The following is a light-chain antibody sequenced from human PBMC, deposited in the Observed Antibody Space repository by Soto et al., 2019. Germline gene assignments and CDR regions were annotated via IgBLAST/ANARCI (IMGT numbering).Light chain of an antibody. V-gene: IGKV3-20*01. CDR2: ATS. J-gene: IGKJ1*01. CDR3: QQYVTSPRT. CDR1: QSVSSSY. Sequence: EIVLTQSPGTLSLSPGERATLSCRASQSVSSSYLAWYQQKPGQAPRLLMYATSNRATDIPDRFSGSGSGTDFTLTISRLEPEDFAVYYCQQYVTSPRTFGQGTKVEMK.